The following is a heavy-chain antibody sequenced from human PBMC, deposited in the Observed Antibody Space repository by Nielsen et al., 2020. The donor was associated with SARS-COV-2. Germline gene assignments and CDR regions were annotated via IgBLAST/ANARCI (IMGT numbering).Heavy chain of an antibody. J-gene: IGHJ1*01. CDR3: ARDLISRPPYYDILTGYYSRTEYFQH. CDR2: INTNTGSP. Sequence: WVRQAPGQGLEWMGWINTNTGSPTYAQGFTGRFVFSLDTSVSTAYLQISSLKAEDTAVYYCARDLISRPPYYDILTGYYSRTEYFQHWGQGTLVTVSS. V-gene: IGHV7-4-1*02. D-gene: IGHD3-9*01.